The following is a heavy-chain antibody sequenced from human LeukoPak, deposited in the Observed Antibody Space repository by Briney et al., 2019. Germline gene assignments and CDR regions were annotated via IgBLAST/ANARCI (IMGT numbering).Heavy chain of an antibody. D-gene: IGHD3-3*01. V-gene: IGHV3-11*03. Sequence: GGSLRLSCAASGLTFSSYAMSLVRQAPGKGLEWVSYISSSSSYTNYADSVKGRFTISRDNAKNSLYLQMTSLRAEDTAVYYCARRFWYAFDIWGQGTMVTVSS. CDR3: ARRFWYAFDI. CDR1: GLTFSSYA. J-gene: IGHJ3*02. CDR2: ISSSSSYT.